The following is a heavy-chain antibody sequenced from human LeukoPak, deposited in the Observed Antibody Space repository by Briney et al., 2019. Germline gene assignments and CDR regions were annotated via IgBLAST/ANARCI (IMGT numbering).Heavy chain of an antibody. Sequence: SETLSLTCTVSGGSISSYYWSWIRQPPGKGLEWIGYIYYSGSTNYNPSLKSRVTISVDTSKNQFSLKLSSVTAADTAVYYCAGGGWPEDLYYYYMDVWGKGTTVTVSS. J-gene: IGHJ6*03. D-gene: IGHD2-15*01. V-gene: IGHV4-59*01. CDR2: IYYSGST. CDR3: AGGGWPEDLYYYYMDV. CDR1: GGSISSYY.